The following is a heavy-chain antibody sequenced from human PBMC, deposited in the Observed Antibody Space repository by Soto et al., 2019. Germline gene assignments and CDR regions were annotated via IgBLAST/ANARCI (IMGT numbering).Heavy chain of an antibody. D-gene: IGHD5-18*01. CDR3: AAPGAGYSYGWILDY. Sequence: QMQLVQSGPEVKKPGTSVKVSCKASGFTFTSSAVQWVRQARGQRLEWIGWIVVGSGNTNYAQKFQERVTITRDMSTSTAYMELSSRRSEDTAVYYCAAPGAGYSYGWILDYWGQGTLVTVSS. J-gene: IGHJ4*02. CDR2: IVVGSGNT. CDR1: GFTFTSSA. V-gene: IGHV1-58*01.